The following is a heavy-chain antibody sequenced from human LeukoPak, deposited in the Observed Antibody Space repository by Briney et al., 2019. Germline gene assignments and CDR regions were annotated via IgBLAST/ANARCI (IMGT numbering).Heavy chain of an antibody. CDR2: INPSGTT. CDR3: ARDYYFWSGYSYAMNV. D-gene: IGHD3-3*01. J-gene: IGHJ6*04. V-gene: IGHV4-4*07. Sequence: PSETLSLTCTVSGSSINSYYWSWFRQPAGKGLEWIGRINPSGTTNYNPSLKSRVTMSVDTAKNQFSLKRTSVTAADAAVYYCARDYYFWSGYSYAMNVWGRGTTVTVSS. CDR1: GSSINSYY.